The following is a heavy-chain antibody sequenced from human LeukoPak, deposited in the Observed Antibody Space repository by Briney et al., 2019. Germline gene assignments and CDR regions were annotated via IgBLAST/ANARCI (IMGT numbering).Heavy chain of an antibody. CDR2: INLNSGGT. D-gene: IGHD6-19*01. CDR1: GYTFIDYY. J-gene: IGHJ4*02. CDR3: ARGGYNTGWEFDY. Sequence: ASVKVSCKASGYTFIDYYMHWVRQAPGQGLEWMGLINLNSGGTDYAQKFQGRVTMTRDTSISTAYMELSRLRSDDTAVYYCARGGYNTGWEFDYWGQGTLVTVSS. V-gene: IGHV1-2*02.